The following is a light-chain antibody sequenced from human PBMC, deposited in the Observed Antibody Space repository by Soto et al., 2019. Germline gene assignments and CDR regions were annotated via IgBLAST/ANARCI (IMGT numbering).Light chain of an antibody. CDR1: TNDVGRFDY. CDR2: DVN. Sequence: SXLTQPGSVSWLPGQSVTISCTVTTNDVGRFDYVSWYQQHPGKAPKVIIYDVNERPSGVPNRFSGSKSGNTSSLTISGLQAEEEADYYCSSYTSSYHYVFGTGTKVTVL. CDR3: SSYTSSYHYV. J-gene: IGLJ1*01. V-gene: IGLV2-11*01.